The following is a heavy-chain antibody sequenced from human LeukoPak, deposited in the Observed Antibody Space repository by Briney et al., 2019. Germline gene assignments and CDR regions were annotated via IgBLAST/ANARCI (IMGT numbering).Heavy chain of an antibody. V-gene: IGHV4-59*08. CDR1: GGSISSYY. CDR3: ARHWSSSGWLIDY. D-gene: IGHD6-19*01. J-gene: IGHJ4*02. Sequence: SETLSLTCTVSGGSISSYYWSWIRQPPGKGLEWIGYIYYSGSTNYNPSLKSRVTISVDTSKNQFSLKLSSVTAADTAVYYCARHWSSSGWLIDYWGQGTLVTVSS. CDR2: IYYSGST.